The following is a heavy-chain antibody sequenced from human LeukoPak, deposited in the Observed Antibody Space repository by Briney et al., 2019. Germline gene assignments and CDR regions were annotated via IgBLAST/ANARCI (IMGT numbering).Heavy chain of an antibody. CDR3: ARQSGYCSDGSCYFDY. V-gene: IGHV3-23*01. CDR2: ITSSGEAT. J-gene: IGHJ4*02. D-gene: IGHD2-15*01. CDR1: GFTFSIYA. Sequence: GGSLRLSCDASGFTFSIYAMSWVRQGTGKGLEWVSSITSSGEATYYADSVKGRFTISRDNSRYTLYLQMNSSRAEDTAIYHCARQSGYCSDGSCYFDYWGQGTLVPVSS.